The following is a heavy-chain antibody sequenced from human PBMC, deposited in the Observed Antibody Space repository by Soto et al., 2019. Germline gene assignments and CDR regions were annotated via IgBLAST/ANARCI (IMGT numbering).Heavy chain of an antibody. V-gene: IGHV1-18*04. CDR1: GYTFTSYG. J-gene: IGHJ4*02. CDR2: ISAYNGNT. CDR3: ARDHRYYYDSSGYPGIY. D-gene: IGHD3-22*01. Sequence: ASVKVSCKASGYTFTSYGISWVRQAPGQGLEWMGWISAYNGNTNYAQKLQGRVTMTTDTSTSTAYMELRSLRPDDTAVYYCARDHRYYYDSSGYPGIYWGQGTLVTVSS.